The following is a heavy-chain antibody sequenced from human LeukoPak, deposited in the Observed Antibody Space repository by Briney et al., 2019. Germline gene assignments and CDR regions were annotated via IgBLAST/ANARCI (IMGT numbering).Heavy chain of an antibody. CDR3: ASKGYGDYPFDY. V-gene: IGHV3-21*01. CDR1: GFTFSIYS. CDR2: ISSSSSYI. J-gene: IGHJ4*02. Sequence: NPGGSLTLSCAASGFTFSIYSMNWVRHAPGEGLEWVSSISSSSSYIYYGDSVKGRFTISRDNAKNSLYLQMNSLRAEDTAVYYCASKGYGDYPFDYWGQGTLVTVSS. D-gene: IGHD4-17*01.